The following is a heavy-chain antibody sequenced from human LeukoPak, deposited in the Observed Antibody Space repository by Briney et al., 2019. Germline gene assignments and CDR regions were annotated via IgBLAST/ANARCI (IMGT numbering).Heavy chain of an antibody. V-gene: IGHV4-61*01. Sequence: KPSETLSLTCSVSGASVSDGNYYWSWIRQPPGKGLEWIGYMFYSESTKYNPSLKSRVTISVDKSKNQFSLHMSSVTAADTAVYYCASDDYGDLVNAFDIWGQGTMVTVSS. J-gene: IGHJ3*02. D-gene: IGHD4-17*01. CDR1: GASVSDGNYY. CDR2: MFYSEST. CDR3: ASDDYGDLVNAFDI.